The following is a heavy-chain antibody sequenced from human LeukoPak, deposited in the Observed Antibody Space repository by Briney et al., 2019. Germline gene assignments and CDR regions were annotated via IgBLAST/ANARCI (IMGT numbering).Heavy chain of an antibody. CDR2: ISGSGGST. CDR3: AKDPLYDFWSGYYNWFDP. J-gene: IGHJ5*02. V-gene: IGHV3-23*01. Sequence: GGSPRLSCAASGFTFSSYAMSWVRQAPGKGLEWVSAISGSGGSTYYADSVKGRFTISRDNSKNTLYLQMNSLRAEDTAVYYCAKDPLYDFWSGYYNWFDPWGQGTLVTVSS. CDR1: GFTFSSYA. D-gene: IGHD3-3*01.